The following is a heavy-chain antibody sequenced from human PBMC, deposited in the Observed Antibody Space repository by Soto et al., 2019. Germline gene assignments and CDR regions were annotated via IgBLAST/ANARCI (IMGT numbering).Heavy chain of an antibody. CDR2: IIPIFGTA. J-gene: IGHJ4*02. V-gene: IGHV1-69*13. CDR3: ARQTFDYYDSSGYLSY. D-gene: IGHD3-22*01. Sequence: SVKVSCKASGGTFSSYAISWVRQAPGQGLEWMGGIIPIFGTANYAQKFQGRVTITADESTSTAYMELSSLRSEDTAVYYCARQTFDYYDSSGYLSYWGQGTLVTVS. CDR1: GGTFSSYA.